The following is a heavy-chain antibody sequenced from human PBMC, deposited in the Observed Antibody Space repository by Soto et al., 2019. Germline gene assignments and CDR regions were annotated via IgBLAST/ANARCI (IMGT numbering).Heavy chain of an antibody. D-gene: IGHD6-19*01. CDR1: GYPYTNSY. J-gene: IGHJ6*02. V-gene: IGHV1-2*02. CDR3: ASDFRTRGWFRQAGNFAMVV. Sequence: QVQLVQSGAEVRKPGASVKVSCKASGYPYTNSYMHWVRQAPGQGLEWMGWIHPNTGGTNYAQKFQGRVTMARDTSVSTVYMELNRLTSDDTAIYFCASDFRTRGWFRQAGNFAMVVWGQGTTVTVS. CDR2: IHPNTGGT.